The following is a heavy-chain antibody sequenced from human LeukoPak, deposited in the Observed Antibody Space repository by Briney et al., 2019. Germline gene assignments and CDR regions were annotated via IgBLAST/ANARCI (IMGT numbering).Heavy chain of an antibody. D-gene: IGHD2-2*01. CDR1: GYSETNYG. CDR2: ISAYNGNT. CDR3: ARGADLSSTWDGPRDY. Sequence: ASVKVSCTASGYSETNYGFTWVRQAPGHGLEWMGWISAYNGNTNYGQKFQDRVTMTTDTSTGTAYMELRSLRPDDTAVYYCARGADLSSTWDGPRDYWGQGTLVTVSS. V-gene: IGHV1-18*01. J-gene: IGHJ4*02.